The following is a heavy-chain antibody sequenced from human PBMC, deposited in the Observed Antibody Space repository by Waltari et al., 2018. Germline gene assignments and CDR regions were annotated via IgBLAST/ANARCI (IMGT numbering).Heavy chain of an antibody. J-gene: IGHJ4*02. V-gene: IGHV3-23*01. D-gene: IGHD4-17*01. CDR3: AKPHGGSPQSEV. CDR2: ISGSGGRT. Sequence: EVQLLESGGGLVQPGGSLRLSCAASGFTFSSYAMSWVRQAQGKGLEGVSAISGSGGRTYYADSVKGRFTISRDNSKNTLYLQMNSLGAEDTAVYYCAKPHGGSPQSEVWGQGTLVTVSS. CDR1: GFTFSSYA.